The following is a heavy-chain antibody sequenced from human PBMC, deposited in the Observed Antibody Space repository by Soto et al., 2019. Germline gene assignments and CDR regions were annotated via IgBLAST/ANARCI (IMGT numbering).Heavy chain of an antibody. J-gene: IGHJ4*02. CDR1: GGSISSGSFY. Sequence: HVQLQESGPGLVKPSQTLTLTCTVSGGSISSGSFYWSWIRQHPGKGLEWIGHISDSGSSYYNPSLESRVTISVDTSKNQFSLKLSAVTAADTAVYFCARTTFYDIFTAYYSLFDYWGQGTLVTVSS. V-gene: IGHV4-31*03. CDR3: ARTTFYDIFTAYYSLFDY. CDR2: ISDSGSS. D-gene: IGHD3-9*01.